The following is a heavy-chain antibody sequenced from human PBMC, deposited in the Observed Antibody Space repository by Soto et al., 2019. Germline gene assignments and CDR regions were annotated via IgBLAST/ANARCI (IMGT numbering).Heavy chain of an antibody. V-gene: IGHV4-38-2*01. CDR1: GYSISSGYY. J-gene: IGHJ6*02. D-gene: IGHD3-10*01. CDR2: IYHSGST. Sequence: PSETLSLTCAVSGYSISSGYYWGWIRQPPGKGLEWIGSIYHSGSTYYNPSLKSRVTISVDTSKNQFSLKLSSVTAADTAVYYCARGGGYYGSGSYYGMDVWGQGTTVTVS. CDR3: ARGGGYYGSGSYYGMDV.